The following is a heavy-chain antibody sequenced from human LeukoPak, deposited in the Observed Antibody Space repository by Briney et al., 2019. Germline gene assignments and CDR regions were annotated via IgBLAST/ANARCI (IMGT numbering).Heavy chain of an antibody. D-gene: IGHD7-27*01. Sequence: GGSLRLSCAAPGFTLDDYGMSWGRQAPGKGLELVSAINWNGGSTGYADSVKGRFTISSDNAKNSLYLQMNSLRAEDTALYYCAKGNWGTPDYFDYWGQGTLVTVSS. J-gene: IGHJ4*02. V-gene: IGHV3-20*04. CDR3: AKGNWGTPDYFDY. CDR2: INWNGGST. CDR1: GFTLDDYG.